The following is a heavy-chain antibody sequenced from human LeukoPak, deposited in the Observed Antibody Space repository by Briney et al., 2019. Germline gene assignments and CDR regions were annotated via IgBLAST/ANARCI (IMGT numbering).Heavy chain of an antibody. D-gene: IGHD6-19*01. V-gene: IGHV3-23*01. CDR1: GFTFSNYG. CDR2: INENAANT. Sequence: HTGGSLRLSRAASGFTFSNYGMSWVRQAPGKGLEWVSTINENAANTHYADSVKGRFTISRDNSKNTLLLQMNSLRADDTALYYCTKGDGGWYPIDYWGQGTLVIVSS. CDR3: TKGDGGWYPIDY. J-gene: IGHJ4*02.